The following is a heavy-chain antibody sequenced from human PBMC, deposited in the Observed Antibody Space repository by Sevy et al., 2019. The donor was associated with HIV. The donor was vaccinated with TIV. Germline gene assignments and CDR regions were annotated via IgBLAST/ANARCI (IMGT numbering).Heavy chain of an antibody. CDR1: GGSITSSGHY. J-gene: IGHJ6*02. Sequence: SETLYLTCTVSGGSITSSGHYWGWIRQSPGKGLEWIGAVYYVGNSYANPSLTGRVTISADTSKNLFSLSLTSLTAADTAIYCCARVAGGENYDYGIDVWGLGTSVTVSS. CDR2: VYYVGNS. D-gene: IGHD2-21*01. CDR3: ARVAGGENYDYGIDV. V-gene: IGHV4-39*01.